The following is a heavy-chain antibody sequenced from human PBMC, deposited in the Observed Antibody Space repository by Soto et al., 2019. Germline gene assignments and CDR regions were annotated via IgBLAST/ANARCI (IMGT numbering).Heavy chain of an antibody. D-gene: IGHD6-19*01. Sequence: SQTLSLTCAISCDSVSSNSAAWNWIRQSPSRCLEWLGRTYYRAKWFNDYAVSVKSRITISPETSKTQFSLQLNSVTPEDTAVYYCARDRDGSGRTDFDCWGQGTLVTVSS. CDR2: TYYRAKWFN. CDR1: CDSVSSNSAA. CDR3: ARDRDGSGRTDFDC. V-gene: IGHV6-1*01. J-gene: IGHJ4*02.